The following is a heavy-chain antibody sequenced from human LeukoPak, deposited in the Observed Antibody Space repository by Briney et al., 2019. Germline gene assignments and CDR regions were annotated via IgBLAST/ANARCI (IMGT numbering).Heavy chain of an antibody. V-gene: IGHV4-59*08. CDR1: GGSISSYY. CDR3: AGHHPRNTVDF. Sequence: SETLSLTCTASGGSISSYYWSWIRQPPGEGLGWIAYISDIGSINFNPSLKSRVTISLDTSKNQFSLKLSSVTAADTAVYYCAGHHPRNTVDFWGQGTLVTVSS. CDR2: ISDIGSI. D-gene: IGHD2-8*02. J-gene: IGHJ4*02.